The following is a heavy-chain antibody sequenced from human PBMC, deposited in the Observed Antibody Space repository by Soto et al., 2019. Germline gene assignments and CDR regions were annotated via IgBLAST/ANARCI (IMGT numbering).Heavy chain of an antibody. CDR2: INADYGNT. J-gene: IGHJ6*02. V-gene: IGHV1-18*01. CDR3: ARCVQGDYYYGMDV. Sequence: QAQLVQSGAEVRKPGASVKVSCKASGYTFYSHSISWVRQAPGQGLEWMGRINADYGNTQYAQKLRGRVTMTTDTSPTTVDMELTNLRSEDTAVYYCARCVQGDYYYGMDVWGQGTTVTVSS. CDR1: GYTFYSHS. D-gene: IGHD1-1*01.